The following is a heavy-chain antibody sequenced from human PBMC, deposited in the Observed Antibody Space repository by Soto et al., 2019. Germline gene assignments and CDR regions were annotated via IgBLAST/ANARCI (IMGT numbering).Heavy chain of an antibody. Sequence: SVKVSCKASGGTFSSYAISWVRQTPGQGLEWMGGIIPIFGTANYAQKFQGRVTITADESTSTAYMELSSLRSEDTAVYYCARDLGGKGIAAAGRFGYWGQGTLVTVSS. CDR2: IIPIFGTA. J-gene: IGHJ4*02. V-gene: IGHV1-69*13. D-gene: IGHD6-13*01. CDR1: GGTFSSYA. CDR3: ARDLGGKGIAAAGRFGY.